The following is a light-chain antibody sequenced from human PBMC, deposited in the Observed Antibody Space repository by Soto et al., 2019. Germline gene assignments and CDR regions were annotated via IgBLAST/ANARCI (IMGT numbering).Light chain of an antibody. V-gene: IGKV1-33*01. CDR3: QQYDNLPLS. Sequence: DIQMTQSPSFLSASVGDRVTITCQASQDITTSLNWYQQKPGKAPKLLMYDASNLETGVPSRYSGSGSGTDFTFSISSLQAEDIATYYCQQYDNLPLSCGGGTKVEIK. CDR2: DAS. J-gene: IGKJ4*01. CDR1: QDITTS.